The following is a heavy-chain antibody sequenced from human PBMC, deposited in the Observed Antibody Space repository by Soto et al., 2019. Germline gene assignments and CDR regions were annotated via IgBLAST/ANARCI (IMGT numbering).Heavy chain of an antibody. Sequence: EVQLVESGGGLVQPGGSLRLSCAASGFAFSNYWMSWLRQAPGKWLEWVANINQDGNEKYYVDSMKGRFTVSRDNAKKSLYLQMNSLRAEDTAVYYCASAPFGVVLVSQWFDPWGQGTLVTVSS. CDR1: GFAFSNYW. J-gene: IGHJ5*02. V-gene: IGHV3-7*01. D-gene: IGHD3-3*01. CDR3: ASAPFGVVLVSQWFDP. CDR2: INQDGNEK.